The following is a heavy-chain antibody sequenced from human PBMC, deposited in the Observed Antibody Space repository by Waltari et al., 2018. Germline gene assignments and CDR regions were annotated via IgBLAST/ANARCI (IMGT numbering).Heavy chain of an antibody. D-gene: IGHD2-8*02. V-gene: IGHV1-24*01. CDR3: ATSIRYCTGGVCYSGAFDI. CDR1: GYTLTELS. Sequence: QVQLVQSGAEVKKPGASVKVSCKVSGYTLTELSMHWVRQAPGKGLEWMGGFDPEDGETIYAQKFQGRVTMTEDTSTDTAYMELSSLRSEDTAVYYCATSIRYCTGGVCYSGAFDIWGQGTMVTVSS. CDR2: FDPEDGET. J-gene: IGHJ3*02.